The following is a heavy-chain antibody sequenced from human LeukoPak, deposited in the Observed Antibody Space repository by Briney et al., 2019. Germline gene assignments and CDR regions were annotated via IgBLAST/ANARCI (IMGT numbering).Heavy chain of an antibody. J-gene: IGHJ4*02. V-gene: IGHV3-30*03. D-gene: IGHD6-13*01. CDR1: GFTFSSYA. Sequence: GGSLRLSCAASGFTFSSYAMSWVRQAPGKGLEWVAVISYDGSNKYYADSVKGRFTISRDNSKNTLYLQMDSLRAEDTAVYYCARALRSIAAAGRKPQPIDYWGQGTLVTVSS. CDR3: ARALRSIAAAGRKPQPIDY. CDR2: ISYDGSNK.